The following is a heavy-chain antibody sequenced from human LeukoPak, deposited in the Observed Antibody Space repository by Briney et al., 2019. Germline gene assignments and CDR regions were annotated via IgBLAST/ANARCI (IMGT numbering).Heavy chain of an antibody. CDR1: GGSISSYY. CDR3: ARNSCPSGSCYDNRGYFDY. CDR2: IYYSGST. D-gene: IGHD2-15*01. V-gene: IGHV4-59*08. Sequence: SEALSLTCTVSGGSISSYYWSWIRQPPGKGLEWIGYIYYSGSTNYNPSLKSRVTMSVDTSKNQFSLKLSSVTAADTAVYYCARNSCPSGSCYDNRGYFDYWGQGTLVTVSS. J-gene: IGHJ4*02.